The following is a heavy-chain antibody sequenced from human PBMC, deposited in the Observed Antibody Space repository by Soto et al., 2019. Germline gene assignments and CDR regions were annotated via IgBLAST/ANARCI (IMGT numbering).Heavy chain of an antibody. V-gene: IGHV4-59*08. Sequence: SETLSLTCTVSGGSISSYYWSWIRQPPGKGLEWIGYIYYSGSTNYNPSLKSRVTISVDTSKNQFSLKLSSVTAADTAVYYCAKGLISWWLRNNRFGYWGQGTLVTVSS. J-gene: IGHJ4*02. CDR3: AKGLISWWLRNNRFGY. D-gene: IGHD5-12*01. CDR2: IYYSGST. CDR1: GGSISSYY.